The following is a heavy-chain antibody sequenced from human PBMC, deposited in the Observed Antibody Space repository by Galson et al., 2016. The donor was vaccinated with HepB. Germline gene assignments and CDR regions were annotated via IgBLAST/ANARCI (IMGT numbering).Heavy chain of an antibody. D-gene: IGHD3-9*01. CDR2: IYWDDDK. CDR1: GFSLSSGGVG. J-gene: IGHJ4*02. V-gene: IGHV2-5*02. Sequence: PALVKPTQTLTLTCTFTGFSLSSGGVGVGWIRQPPGKALEWLALIYWDDDKRYSPSLKSRLTITKDTSKNQVVLAMTNMDPVDTATYYCEHSYYDILTGAFDYWGQGTLVTVSS. CDR3: EHSYYDILTGAFDY.